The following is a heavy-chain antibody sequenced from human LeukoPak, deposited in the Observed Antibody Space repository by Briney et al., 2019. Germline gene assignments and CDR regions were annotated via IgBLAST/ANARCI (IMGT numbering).Heavy chain of an antibody. CDR2: IYSGGST. D-gene: IGHD2-21*02. CDR1: GFIVSSNY. J-gene: IGHJ4*01. Sequence: GGSLRLSCAASGFIVSSNYMSWVRQAPGKWLQWVSVIYSGGSTYYADSVKGRFTISTDNSKNTLYLQMNSLRAEDTAVYYCARENPATARLFDYWGQGTLVTVSS. CDR3: ARENPATARLFDY. V-gene: IGHV3-53*01.